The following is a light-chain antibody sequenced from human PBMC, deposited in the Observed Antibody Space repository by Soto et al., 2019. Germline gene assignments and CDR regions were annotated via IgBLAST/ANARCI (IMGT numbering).Light chain of an antibody. CDR2: GAS. J-gene: IGKJ5*01. CDR3: HQRYNWPRVT. CDR1: QSVSSN. V-gene: IGKV3-11*01. Sequence: EIVLTQSPATLSLSPGERATLSCRASQSVSSNLAWYQQKPGQAPRLLIYGASTRATGIPARFSGSGSGTEFTLTITSLEPEDFAVYFCHQRYNWPRVTFGQGTRLEIK.